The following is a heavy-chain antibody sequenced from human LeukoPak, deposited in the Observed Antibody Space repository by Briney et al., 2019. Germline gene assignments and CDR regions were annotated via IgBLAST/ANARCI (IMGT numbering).Heavy chain of an antibody. J-gene: IGHJ3*02. CDR1: GFTFDDYA. CDR2: ISWNSDII. V-gene: IGHV3-9*01. Sequence: PGGSLRLSCAASGFTFDDYAMHWVRQAPGKGLEWVSGISWNSDIIAYADSVKGRLTLSRDNAKNSLYLQMDSLRAEDTALYYCARRISVAATRAFDIWGQGTMVTVSS. CDR3: ARRISVAATRAFDI. D-gene: IGHD6-19*01.